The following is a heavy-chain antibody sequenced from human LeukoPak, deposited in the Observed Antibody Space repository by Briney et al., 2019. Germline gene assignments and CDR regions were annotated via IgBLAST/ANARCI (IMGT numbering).Heavy chain of an antibody. CDR1: GGSISSSSYY. CDR3: ARHDPDFWSGYPEYYYYMDV. V-gene: IGHV4-39*01. Sequence: PSETLSPTCTVSGGSISSSSYYWGWIRQPPGKGLEWIGSIYYSGSTYYNPSLKSRVTISVDTSKNQFSLKLSSVTAADTAVYYCARHDPDFWSGYPEYYYYMDVWGKGTTVTVSS. D-gene: IGHD3-3*01. J-gene: IGHJ6*03. CDR2: IYYSGST.